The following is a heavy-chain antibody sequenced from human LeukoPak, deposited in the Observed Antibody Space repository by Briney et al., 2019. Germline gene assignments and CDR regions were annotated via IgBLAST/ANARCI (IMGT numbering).Heavy chain of an antibody. V-gene: IGHV3-23*01. J-gene: IGHJ5*02. CDR1: GFTFSSYA. D-gene: IGHD3-10*01. Sequence: PGGSLRLSCAASGFTFSSYAMSWVRQAPGKGLEWVSAISGSGGSTYYADSVKGRFTFSRDNSKNTLYLQMNSLRAEDTAVYYCAKVRAYGSGSYSPGFDPWGQGTLVTVSS. CDR2: ISGSGGST. CDR3: AKVRAYGSGSYSPGFDP.